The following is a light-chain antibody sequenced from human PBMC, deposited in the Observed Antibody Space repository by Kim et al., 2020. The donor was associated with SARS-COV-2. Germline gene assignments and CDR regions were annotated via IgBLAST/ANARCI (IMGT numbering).Light chain of an antibody. J-gene: IGLJ3*02. CDR2: LNSDGCH. CDR1: SGHSSYA. CDR3: QTWDTGIRV. Sequence: ASVKLTCTLSSGHSSYAIAWHQQQPEKGPRYLMKLNSDGCHSKGDGIPDRFSGSSSGAERYLTISSLQSEDEADYYCQTWDTGIRVFGGGTQLTVL. V-gene: IGLV4-69*01.